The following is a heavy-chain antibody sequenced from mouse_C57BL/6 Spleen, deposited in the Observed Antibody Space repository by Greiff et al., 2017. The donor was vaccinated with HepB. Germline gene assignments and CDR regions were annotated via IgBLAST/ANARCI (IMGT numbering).Heavy chain of an antibody. CDR1: GYTFTSYW. CDR2: IDPSDSYT. V-gene: IGHV1-50*01. Sequence: QVQLQQSGAELVKPGASVKLSCKASGYTFTSYWMQWVKQRPGQGLEWIGEIDPSDSYTNYNQKFKGKATLTVDTSSSTAYMQLSSLTSEDSAVYYCARRTEDGGSSFYYAMDYWGQGTSVTVSS. J-gene: IGHJ4*01. CDR3: ARRTEDGGSSFYYAMDY. D-gene: IGHD1-1*01.